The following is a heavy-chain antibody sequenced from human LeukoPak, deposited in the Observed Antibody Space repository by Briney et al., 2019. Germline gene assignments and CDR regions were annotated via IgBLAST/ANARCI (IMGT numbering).Heavy chain of an antibody. D-gene: IGHD2-15*01. CDR1: GGSISSYY. V-gene: IGHV4-4*07. J-gene: IGHJ4*02. CDR3: ARDPTTLYYFDY. Sequence: SDTVSLPCTVSGGSISSYYWRWIRQPGGRGREWSGRIYTSGSAIYNPSLKSRVTMSVDTSKNQFSLKLSSETAADTAVYYCARDPTTLYYFDYWGQGTLVTVSS. CDR2: IYTSGSA.